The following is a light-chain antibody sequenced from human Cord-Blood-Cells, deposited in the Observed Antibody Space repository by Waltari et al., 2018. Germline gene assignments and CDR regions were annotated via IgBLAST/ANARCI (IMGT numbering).Light chain of an antibody. CDR1: QSISSW. Sequence: DIQMTQSPSTLSASVGDRVTITCRASQSISSWLAWYQQKPGKAPKLLIYKASSLESGDPSRFSGSGSGTEFTLTISSLQPDEFATYCCQQYNSDSRTFGQGTKVEIK. CDR2: KAS. V-gene: IGKV1-5*03. CDR3: QQYNSDSRT. J-gene: IGKJ1*01.